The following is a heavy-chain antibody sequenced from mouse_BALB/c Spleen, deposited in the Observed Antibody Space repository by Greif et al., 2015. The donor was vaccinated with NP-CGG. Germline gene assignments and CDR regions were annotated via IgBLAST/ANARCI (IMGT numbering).Heavy chain of an antibody. CDR1: GFTFSSYG. Sequence: EVNVVESGGDLVKPGGSLKLSCAASGFTFSSYGMSWVRQTPDKRLEWVATISSGGSYTYYPDSVKGRFTISRDNAKNTLYLQMSSLKSEDTAMYYCARLDGYYPNYYAMDYWGQGTSVTVSS. V-gene: IGHV5-6*01. CDR2: ISSGGSYT. CDR3: ARLDGYYPNYYAMDY. D-gene: IGHD2-3*01. J-gene: IGHJ4*01.